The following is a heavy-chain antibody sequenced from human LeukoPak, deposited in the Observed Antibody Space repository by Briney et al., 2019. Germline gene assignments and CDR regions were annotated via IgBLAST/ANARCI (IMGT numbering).Heavy chain of an antibody. Sequence: GGSLRLSCAASGFTFSNYAMSWVGQAPGKGLEWVSVISGNDGSTFYADSVKGRLTISRDTSKNTLFVQMNSLRAEDTAVYYCAKVLKTGTRFHWGYGMDGWGHGTTVTVSS. D-gene: IGHD7-27*01. CDR3: AKVLKTGTRFHWGYGMDG. CDR2: ISGNDGST. CDR1: GFTFSNYA. V-gene: IGHV3-23*01. J-gene: IGHJ6*02.